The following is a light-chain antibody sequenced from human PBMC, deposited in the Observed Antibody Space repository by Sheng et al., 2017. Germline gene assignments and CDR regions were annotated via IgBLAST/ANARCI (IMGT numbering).Light chain of an antibody. V-gene: IGKV3-20*01. CDR3: QTFGYSPPWT. Sequence: EIVLTQSPGTLSLSPGERATLSCRASQSVSSRYLAWYQQKPGQAPRLLIYGASSRATGIPDRFSGSGSGTDFTLTISRLEPEDFAVYYCQTFGYSPPWTFGQGTKVEIK. CDR1: QSVSSRY. CDR2: GAS. J-gene: IGKJ1*01.